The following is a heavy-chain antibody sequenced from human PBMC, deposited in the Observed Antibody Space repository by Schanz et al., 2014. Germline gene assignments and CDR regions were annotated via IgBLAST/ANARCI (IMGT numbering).Heavy chain of an antibody. Sequence: QVQLVQSGAEVKKPGASVKVSCKSSGYTFTDYHIHWVRQAPGQGLAYMGRINPNSGGTNFAQKFQARVTMTRDTSISTVYMELSRLRSDDTAVYYCAREGTVIRGLSGWFDPWGQGTLVTVSS. CDR2: INPNSGGT. D-gene: IGHD3-10*01. CDR3: AREGTVIRGLSGWFDP. V-gene: IGHV1-2*06. CDR1: GYTFTDYH. J-gene: IGHJ5*02.